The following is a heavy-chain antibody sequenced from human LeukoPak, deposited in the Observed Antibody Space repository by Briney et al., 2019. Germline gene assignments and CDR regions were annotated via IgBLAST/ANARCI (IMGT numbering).Heavy chain of an antibody. Sequence: TLSLTCTLSGRSISSGCYYWGWIREPPGKGLDWFGSMYYSRTTYYNTSLKSRVTISVDTSKNQFSLKLSSVTAADTAVYYSARWLPRVRTIAADGTSIDPWGKGTLVTVSS. CDR3: ARWLPRVRTIAADGTSIDP. CDR1: GRSISSGCYY. J-gene: IGHJ5*02. D-gene: IGHD6-13*01. V-gene: IGHV4-39*07. CDR2: MYYSRTT.